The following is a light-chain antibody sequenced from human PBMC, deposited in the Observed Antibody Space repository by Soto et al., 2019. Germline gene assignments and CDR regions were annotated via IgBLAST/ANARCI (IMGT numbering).Light chain of an antibody. Sequence: LVLTQSPGTLSLSPGERATLSCRASQSVSSSYLAWYQQKPRQPPRLLIYGASSRATGIPDRFSGSGPGTDLTVTISGLEPEDFAVYYCQQYCSSPRTLGRGTKVDI. V-gene: IGKV3-20*01. J-gene: IGKJ1*01. CDR1: QSVSSSY. CDR2: GAS. CDR3: QQYCSSPRT.